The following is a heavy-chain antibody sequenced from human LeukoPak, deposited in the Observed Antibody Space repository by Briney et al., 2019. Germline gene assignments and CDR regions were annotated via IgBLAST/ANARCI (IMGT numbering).Heavy chain of an antibody. J-gene: IGHJ6*02. D-gene: IGHD6-19*01. Sequence: GASVKVSCKASGYTFTSYDINWVRQATGQGLEWMGWMNPNSGNTGYAQKFQGRVTMTRNTSISTAYMELSSLRSEDTAVYYCARVSSSSGWYYYYGMDVWGQGTTVTVSS. CDR1: GYTFTSYD. CDR3: ARVSSSSGWYYYYGMDV. V-gene: IGHV1-8*01. CDR2: MNPNSGNT.